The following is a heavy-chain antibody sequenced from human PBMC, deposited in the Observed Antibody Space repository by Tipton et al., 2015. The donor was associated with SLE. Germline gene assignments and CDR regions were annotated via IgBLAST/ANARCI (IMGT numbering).Heavy chain of an antibody. CDR3: ASLRFLEWLSLYYFDY. Sequence: TLSLTCTVSGGSISSSSYYWGWIRQPPGKGLEWIGSIYYSGSTYYNPSLKSRVTISVDTSKNQFSLKLSSVTPADTAVYYCASLRFLEWLSLYYFDYWGQGTLVTVSS. CDR1: GGSISSSSYY. J-gene: IGHJ4*02. V-gene: IGHV4-39*01. CDR2: IYYSGST. D-gene: IGHD3-3*01.